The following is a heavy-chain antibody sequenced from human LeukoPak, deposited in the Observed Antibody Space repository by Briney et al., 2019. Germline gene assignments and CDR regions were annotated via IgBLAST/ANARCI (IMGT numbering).Heavy chain of an antibody. CDR2: IYHSGST. D-gene: IGHD3-22*01. Sequence: PSETLSLTCAVSGYSVSSAHYWGWIRQPPGKGLEWIGSIYHSGSTNYNPSLKSRVTMSADMSKNQFSLKLSSVTAADAAVYYCAGEGHYYDSTGYYYGGEDYWGQGTLVTVSS. CDR3: AGEGHYYDSTGYYYGGEDY. J-gene: IGHJ4*02. CDR1: GYSVSSAHY. V-gene: IGHV4-38-2*01.